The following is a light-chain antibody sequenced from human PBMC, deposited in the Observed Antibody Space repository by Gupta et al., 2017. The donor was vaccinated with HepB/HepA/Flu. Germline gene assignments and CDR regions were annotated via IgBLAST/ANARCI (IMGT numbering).Light chain of an antibody. CDR3: LQYRSYPWT. CDR1: QGIRND. V-gene: IGKV1-17*01. J-gene: IGKJ1*01. Sequence: DIQMTQSPSPLSASVGDRVTITCRTSQGIRNDLAWYQQKPGKAPKRLIYAASTLPRGVPSRFRGSGSGTEFTLTISSLQPEDFATYYCLQYRSYPWTFGQGTKVEIK. CDR2: AAS.